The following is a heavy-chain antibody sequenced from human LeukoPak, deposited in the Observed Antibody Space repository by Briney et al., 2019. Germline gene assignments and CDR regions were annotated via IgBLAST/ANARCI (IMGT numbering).Heavy chain of an antibody. Sequence: GGSLRLSCAASGSTFSSYAMHWVRQAPGKGLEWVAVISYDGSNKYYADSVKGRFTISRDNSKNTLYLQMNSLRAEDTAVYYCARDFQQLGPNYYYYYYMDVWGKGTTVTVSS. CDR1: GSTFSSYA. J-gene: IGHJ6*03. V-gene: IGHV3-30-3*01. D-gene: IGHD6-13*01. CDR3: ARDFQQLGPNYYYYYYMDV. CDR2: ISYDGSNK.